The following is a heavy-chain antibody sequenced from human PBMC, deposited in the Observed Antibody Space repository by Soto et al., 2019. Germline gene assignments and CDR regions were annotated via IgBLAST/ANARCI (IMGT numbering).Heavy chain of an antibody. CDR2: IYPGDSDT. V-gene: IGHV5-51*01. Sequence: GESLKIACKGSGYTFTNYWIGWVRQMPGKGLEWMGIIYPGDSDTKYNPSFQGQVTISADKSITTTYRRWTSLKASDTAIHYCSASIFYYGMDVWVQGTTVTVSS. CDR3: SASIFYYGMDV. CDR1: GYTFTNYW. J-gene: IGHJ6*02.